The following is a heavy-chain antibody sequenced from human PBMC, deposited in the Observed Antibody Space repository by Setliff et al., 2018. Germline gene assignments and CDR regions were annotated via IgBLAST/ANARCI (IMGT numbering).Heavy chain of an antibody. CDR2: INPSGGST. CDR3: AREASMVRGVIITLSTNWFDP. J-gene: IGHJ5*02. V-gene: IGHV1-46*01. Sequence: TSYYMHWVRQAPGQGLEGMGIINPSGGSTSYAQKFHGRVTMTRDTSTSTVYMELSSLRSEDTAVYYCAREASMVRGVIITLSTNWFDPWGQGTLVTVSS. CDR1: TSYY. D-gene: IGHD3-10*01.